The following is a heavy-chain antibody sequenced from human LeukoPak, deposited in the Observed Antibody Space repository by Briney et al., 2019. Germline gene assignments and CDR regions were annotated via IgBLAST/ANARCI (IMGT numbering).Heavy chain of an antibody. D-gene: IGHD3-22*01. V-gene: IGHV3-23*01. CDR2: ISGSGGTT. J-gene: IGHJ3*02. CDR1: GFTFSSYA. CDR3: AKVLSMTVVTRGAFDI. Sequence: GGSLRLSCAASGFTFSSYAMNWVRQAPGKGLEWVSVISGSGGTTYYADSVKGRFTISRDNSKNTLNLQMNSLRAEDTAVYYCAKVLSMTVVTRGAFDIWGQGTMVTVSS.